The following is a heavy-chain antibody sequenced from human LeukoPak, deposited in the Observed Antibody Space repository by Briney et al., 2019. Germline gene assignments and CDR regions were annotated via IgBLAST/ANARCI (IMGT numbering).Heavy chain of an antibody. J-gene: IGHJ4*02. CDR2: FFHSGSP. Sequence: SETLSLTCSVSGASISSSRNYWGWIRQPPGKGLEWIGGFFHSGSPHYNPSLKSRVTISLDTSKNQFSLKLSSVTAADTAVYYCVRDSAFSWEIDYWGQGTLVTVSS. CDR1: GASISSSRNY. V-gene: IGHV4-39*07. D-gene: IGHD1-26*01. CDR3: VRDSAFSWEIDY.